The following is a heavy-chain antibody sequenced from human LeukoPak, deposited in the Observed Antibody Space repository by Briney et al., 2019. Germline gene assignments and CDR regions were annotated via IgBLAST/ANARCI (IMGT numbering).Heavy chain of an antibody. CDR1: GYTFTGYY. CDR3: ARGRAAAVYFDY. D-gene: IGHD6-13*01. V-gene: IGHV1-2*02. Sequence: ASVKVSCKASGYTFTGYYMHWVRQATGQGLEWMGWINPNSGGTNYAQKFQGRVTMTRDTSISTAYMELSRLRSDDTAVYYCARGRAAAVYFDYWGQGTLVTVSS. CDR2: INPNSGGT. J-gene: IGHJ4*02.